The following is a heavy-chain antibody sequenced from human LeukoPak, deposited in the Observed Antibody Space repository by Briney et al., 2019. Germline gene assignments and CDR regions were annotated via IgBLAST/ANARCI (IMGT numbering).Heavy chain of an antibody. J-gene: IGHJ6*03. CDR1: GFTFSSYA. Sequence: GGSLRLSCAASGFTFSSYAMSWVRQAPGKGLEWVSRINTDGSSTSYADSVKGRFTISRDNAKNTLYLQMNSLRAEDTAVYYCAREVVVVVAAKLGHYYYYYMDVWGKGTTVTVSS. V-gene: IGHV3-74*01. CDR3: AREVVVVVAAKLGHYYYYYMDV. CDR2: INTDGSST. D-gene: IGHD2-15*01.